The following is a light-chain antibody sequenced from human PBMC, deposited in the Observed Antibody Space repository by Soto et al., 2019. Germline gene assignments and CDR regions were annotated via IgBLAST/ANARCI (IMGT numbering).Light chain of an antibody. V-gene: IGLV2-11*01. CDR2: DVS. J-gene: IGLJ1*01. CDR3: CSYAGTYSSFV. Sequence: LTQPRSVSGSPGQSVTISCTGTSSDVGGYNYVSWYQEHPGRAPKLMIYDVSIRPSGVPDRFSGSKSGNTASLTISGLLAEDEADYYCCSYAGTYSSFVFGSGTKVTVL. CDR1: SSDVGGYNY.